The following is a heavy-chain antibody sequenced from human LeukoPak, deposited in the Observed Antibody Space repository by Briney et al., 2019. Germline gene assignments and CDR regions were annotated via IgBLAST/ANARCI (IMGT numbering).Heavy chain of an antibody. V-gene: IGHV4-34*01. CDR2: INRSGST. J-gene: IGHJ3*02. Sequence: PSETLSLTCAVYGGSFSGYYWSWIRQPPGKGLEWIGEINRSGSTNYNPSLKSRVTISVDTSKNQFSLKLSSVTAADTAVYYCASCIAAAGTCDAFDIWGQGTMVTVSS. D-gene: IGHD6-13*01. CDR3: ASCIAAAGTCDAFDI. CDR1: GGSFSGYY.